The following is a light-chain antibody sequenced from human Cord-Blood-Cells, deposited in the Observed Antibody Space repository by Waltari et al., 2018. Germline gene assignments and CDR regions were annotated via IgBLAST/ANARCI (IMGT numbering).Light chain of an antibody. J-gene: IGKJ1*01. V-gene: IGKV1-5*01. CDR1: LSISSW. Sequence: DIQMTQSPSTLSASVGDRVTITCRASLSISSWFAWYQQKPGKAPKLLIYDASIWESGVPARCSGSGSGTEFARASSSLQPDDFATYCCQQYNSYSWTCGQGTKVEIK. CDR2: DAS. CDR3: QQYNSYSWT.